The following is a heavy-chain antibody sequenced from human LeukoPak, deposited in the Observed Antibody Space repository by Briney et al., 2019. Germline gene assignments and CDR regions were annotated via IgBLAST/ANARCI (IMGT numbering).Heavy chain of an antibody. D-gene: IGHD4-17*01. CDR2: IKQDGSEK. CDR1: GFTFSSYW. V-gene: IGHV3-7*01. J-gene: IGHJ6*03. CDR3: ARAEGLRYDYYYYYYMDV. Sequence: GGSLRLSNAASGFTFSSYWMSWVRQAPGKGLEWVANIKQDGSEKYYVDSVKGRFTISRDNAKNSLYLQMNSLRAEDTAVYYCARAEGLRYDYYYYYYMDVWGKGTTVTVSS.